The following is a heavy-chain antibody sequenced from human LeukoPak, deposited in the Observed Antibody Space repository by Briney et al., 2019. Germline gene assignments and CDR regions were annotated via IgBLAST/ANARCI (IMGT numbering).Heavy chain of an antibody. CDR3: ARYWDTTPTLVGCFDY. V-gene: IGHV4-30-2*01. D-gene: IGHD5-18*01. J-gene: IGHJ4*02. Sequence: RSSETLSLTCAVSGGSISSGGYSWSWIRQPPGKGLEWIGYIYHSGSTYYNPSLKSRVTISVDRSKNQFSLKLSSVTAADTAVYYCARYWDTTPTLVGCFDYWGQGTLVTVYS. CDR2: IYHSGST. CDR1: GGSISSGGYS.